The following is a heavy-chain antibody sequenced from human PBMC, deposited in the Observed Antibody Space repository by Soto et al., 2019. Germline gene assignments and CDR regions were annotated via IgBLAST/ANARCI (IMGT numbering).Heavy chain of an antibody. CDR1: GFTFSNYY. J-gene: IGHJ4*02. V-gene: IGHV3-7*01. Sequence: EVQLVESGGGLVQPGGSLRLSCAASGFTFSNYYMIWLRQAPGKGPEWVANIKPDGSQKNYVDSVKDRFTISRDNAKTSLSLQMNNLRVDDTAVYYCARGNGWLEVQWGQGTLVTVSS. CDR2: IKPDGSQK. CDR3: ARGNGWLEVQ. D-gene: IGHD3-22*01.